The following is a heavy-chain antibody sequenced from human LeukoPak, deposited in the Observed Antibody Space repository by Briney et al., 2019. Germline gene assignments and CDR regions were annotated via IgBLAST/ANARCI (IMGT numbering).Heavy chain of an antibody. CDR1: GFTFSSYA. CDR2: FSGSGGST. CDR3: AKSFPGGYQLLYIDIVRMGAFDI. Sequence: GGSLRLSCAASGFTFSSYAMSWVRQAPGKGLECISGFSGSGGSTYYADSVKGRFTISRDNSKNTLYLQMNSLRAEDTAVYYCAKSFPGGYQLLYIDIVRMGAFDIWGQGTMVTVSS. V-gene: IGHV3-23*01. J-gene: IGHJ3*02. D-gene: IGHD2-2*02.